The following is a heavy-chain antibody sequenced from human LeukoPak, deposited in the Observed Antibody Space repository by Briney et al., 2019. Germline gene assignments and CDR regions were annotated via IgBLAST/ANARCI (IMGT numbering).Heavy chain of an antibody. V-gene: IGHV3-9*01. CDR2: ISWNSGSI. CDR3: AKDSYFDY. CDR1: GFTFVNYA. Sequence: GGSLRLSCAASGFTFVNYAMHWFRQPPGKALEWVSGISWNSGSIGYADSVKGRFTISRDNAKNSLYLQMNSLRAEDTALYYCAKDSYFDYWGQGTLVTVSS. J-gene: IGHJ4*02.